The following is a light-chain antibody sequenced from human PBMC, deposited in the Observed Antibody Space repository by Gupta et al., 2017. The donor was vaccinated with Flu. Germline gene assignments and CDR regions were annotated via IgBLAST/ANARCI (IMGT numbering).Light chain of an antibody. CDR2: AAS. CDR1: QNIDKC. Sequence: PSSLSASIGDRVTITCRASQNIDKCLNWYQHKPGKAPRLLIVAASILQGGVPSRFTGSGAGTEFTLTITSLQAEDFATYYCQQPYSPLPTFGGGTKVEIK. J-gene: IGKJ4*02. CDR3: QQPYSPLPT. V-gene: IGKV1-39*01.